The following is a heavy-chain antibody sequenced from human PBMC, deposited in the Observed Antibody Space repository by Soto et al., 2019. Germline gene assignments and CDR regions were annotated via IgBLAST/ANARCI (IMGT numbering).Heavy chain of an antibody. CDR3: ARVAATGYYYYMDV. CDR1: GYTFTSYG. Sequence: GASVKVSCKASGYTFTSYGISWVRQAPGQGPEWLGWISANNGNTNYAQKLQGRVTMTTDTSTSTAYMELRSLRSDDTAVYYCARVAATGYYYYMDVPGKGTTVTLPS. CDR2: ISANNGNT. J-gene: IGHJ6*03. D-gene: IGHD1-26*01. V-gene: IGHV1-18*01.